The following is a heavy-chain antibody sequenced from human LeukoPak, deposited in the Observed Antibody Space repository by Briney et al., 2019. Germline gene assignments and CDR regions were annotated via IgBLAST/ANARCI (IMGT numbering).Heavy chain of an antibody. CDR2: ISYDGSYE. Sequence: PGRSLRPSCAASGFTFSAFGMHWVRQAPGKGLEWVAVISYDGSYEYLAESVKGRFTISRDDSKNTLYLQINSLRAEDTAMYYCAKEENTAANSWGQGTLVSVSS. CDR1: GFTFSAFG. CDR3: AKEENTAANS. J-gene: IGHJ4*02. V-gene: IGHV3-30*18. D-gene: IGHD2-2*01.